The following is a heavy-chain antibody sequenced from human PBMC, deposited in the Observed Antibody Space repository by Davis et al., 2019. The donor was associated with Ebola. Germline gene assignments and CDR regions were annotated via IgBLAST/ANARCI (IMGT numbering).Heavy chain of an antibody. V-gene: IGHV1-18*01. CDR2: ISAYNGNT. J-gene: IGHJ4*02. CDR1: GYTFTSYG. CDR3: ARDASPSIAVAGYYFDY. D-gene: IGHD6-19*01. Sequence: ASVKVSCKASGYTFTSYGISWVRQAPGQGLEWMGWISAYNGNTNYAQKLQGRVTMTTDTSTSTAYMELRSLRSDDTAVYYCARDASPSIAVAGYYFDYWGQGTLVTVSS.